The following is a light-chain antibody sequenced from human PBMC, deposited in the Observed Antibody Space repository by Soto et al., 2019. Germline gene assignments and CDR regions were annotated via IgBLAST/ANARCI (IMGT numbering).Light chain of an antibody. V-gene: IGKV3-11*01. CDR2: DAS. Sequence: EIVLTQSPATLSLSPGERATLSCRASQSVNTYLAWYQQKPGQAPRLLIYDASNRATGIPPRFSGSGSGTHFTLTISSLEPEDFAVYYCQQRGNWPALTFGGGTKVEMK. CDR3: QQRGNWPALT. J-gene: IGKJ4*01. CDR1: QSVNTY.